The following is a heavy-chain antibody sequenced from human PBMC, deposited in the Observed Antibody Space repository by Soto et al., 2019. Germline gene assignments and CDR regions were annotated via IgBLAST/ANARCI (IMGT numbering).Heavy chain of an antibody. D-gene: IGHD4-17*01. CDR1: GYTFTSYG. V-gene: IGHV1-18*04. Sequence: ASVKVSCKASGYTFTSYGISWVRQAPGQGLEWMGWISAYNGNTNYAQKLQGRVTMTTDTSTSTAYMELRSLRSDDTAVYYCARDSPVGVTTVTPEGYYWGQGTLVTVSS. CDR3: ARDSPVGVTTVTPEGYY. J-gene: IGHJ4*02. CDR2: ISAYNGNT.